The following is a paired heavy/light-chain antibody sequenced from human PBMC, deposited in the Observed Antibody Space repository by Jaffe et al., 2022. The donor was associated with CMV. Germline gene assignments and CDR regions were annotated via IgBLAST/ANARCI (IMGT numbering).Light chain of an antibody. CDR3: MIWHSSAWV. Sequence: QAVLTQPSSLSASPGASASLTCTLRSGINVGTYRIYWYQQKPGSPPQYLLRYKLDSDKQQGSGVPSRFSGSKDASANAGILLISGLQSEDEADYYCMIWHSSAWVFGGGTKLTVL. CDR2: YKLDSDK. CDR1: SGINVGTYR. J-gene: IGLJ3*02. V-gene: IGLV5-45*03.
Heavy chain of an antibody. J-gene: IGHJ6*02. V-gene: IGHV3-30*18. D-gene: IGHD2-2*02. CDR1: GFTFNTYG. Sequence: QVQLVESGGGVVQPGRSLRLSCAASGFTFNTYGMHWVRQAPGKGLEWVAVIPYDGSNKYYADSVKGRFTISRDNSKNTLYLQMNSLRVEDTAVYYCAKEDCSSTSCYTSVPYGMDVWGQGTTVTVSS. CDR3: AKEDCSSTSCYTSVPYGMDV. CDR2: IPYDGSNK.